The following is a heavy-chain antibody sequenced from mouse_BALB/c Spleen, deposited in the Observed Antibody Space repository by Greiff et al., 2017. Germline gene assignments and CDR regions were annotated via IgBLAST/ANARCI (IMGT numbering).Heavy chain of an antibody. CDR2: INPGSGGT. V-gene: IGHV1-54*01. J-gene: IGHJ1*01. CDR1: GYAFTNYL. Sequence: QVHVKQSGAELVRPGTSVKVSCKASGYAFTNYLIEWVKQRPGQGLEWIGVINPGSGGTNYNEKFKGKATLTADKSSSTAYMQLSSLTSDDSAVYFCAREEPWYFDVWGAGTTVTVSS. CDR3: AREEPWYFDV.